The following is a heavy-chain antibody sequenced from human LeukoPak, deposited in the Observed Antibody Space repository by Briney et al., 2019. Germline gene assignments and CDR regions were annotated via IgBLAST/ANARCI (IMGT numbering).Heavy chain of an antibody. J-gene: IGHJ3*02. CDR2: ISSSGATI. D-gene: IGHD3-16*01. V-gene: IGHV3-48*03. CDR1: GSXFSS. Sequence: PGGSLRLSCAASGSXFSSFSTYDFNWVRQAPGKGLEWVSYISSSGATIYYADSVKGRFTVSRDDAKNSLYLQMNSLRAEDTAIYYCARDLVSGAYTFDIWGQGTMVTVSS. CDR3: ARDLVSGAYTFDI.